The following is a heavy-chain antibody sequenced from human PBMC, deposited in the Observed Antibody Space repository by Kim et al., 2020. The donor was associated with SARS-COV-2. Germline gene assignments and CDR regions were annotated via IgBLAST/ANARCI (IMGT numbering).Heavy chain of an antibody. CDR1: GGSIMVNTY. V-gene: IGHV4-59*08. J-gene: IGHJ5*02. CDR2: VYHTGTT. CDR3: AGVQWEGRWFDP. D-gene: IGHD1-26*01. Sequence: SETLSLTCTVSGGSIMVNTYWSWIRQSPGKGLEWIAYVYHTGTTTYNPSLRSRLTVSVDTAQNQFSLKLKSVTAADTAVYYCAGVQWEGRWFDPWGQGT.